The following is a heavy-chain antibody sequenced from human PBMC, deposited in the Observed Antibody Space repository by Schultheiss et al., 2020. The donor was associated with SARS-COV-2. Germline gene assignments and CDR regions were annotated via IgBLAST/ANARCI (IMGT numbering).Heavy chain of an antibody. Sequence: SETLSLTCAVYGGSFSGYYWSWIRQPPGKGLEWIGEIYHSGSTNYNPSLKSRVTISVDTSKNQFSLKLSSVTAADTAVYYCARSFVVPAAKKTDAFDIWGQGTMVTVSS. V-gene: IGHV4-34*01. CDR2: IYHSGST. D-gene: IGHD2-2*01. J-gene: IGHJ3*02. CDR1: GGSFSGYY. CDR3: ARSFVVPAAKKTDAFDI.